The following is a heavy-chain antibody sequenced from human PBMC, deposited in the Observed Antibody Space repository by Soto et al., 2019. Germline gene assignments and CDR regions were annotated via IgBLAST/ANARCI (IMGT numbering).Heavy chain of an antibody. Sequence: QVQLVESGGGVVQPGRSLRLSCAASGFTFSSYGMHWVRQAPGKGLEWVAVISYDGSNKYYADSVKGRFTISRDNSKNTLYLQMNSLRAEDTAVYYCAKSCYAYYYYYGMDVWGQGTTVTVSS. CDR3: AKSCYAYYYYYGMDV. CDR2: ISYDGSNK. D-gene: IGHD2-2*01. J-gene: IGHJ6*02. CDR1: GFTFSSYG. V-gene: IGHV3-30*18.